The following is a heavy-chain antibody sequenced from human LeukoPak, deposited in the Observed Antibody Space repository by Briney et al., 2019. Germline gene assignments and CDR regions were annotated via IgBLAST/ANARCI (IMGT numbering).Heavy chain of an antibody. Sequence: GQSLNISSKGLGYTFTTYWIGCARQMPGKGLEWLGIIYPSDSAARYSPSFHGQVTISVDKSINTAYLRGSNLRASDTAIYYCARRPYYYGMDVWGQGTAVTVSS. CDR1: GYTFTTYW. J-gene: IGHJ6*02. CDR2: IYPSDSAA. V-gene: IGHV5-51*01. CDR3: ARRPYYYGMDV.